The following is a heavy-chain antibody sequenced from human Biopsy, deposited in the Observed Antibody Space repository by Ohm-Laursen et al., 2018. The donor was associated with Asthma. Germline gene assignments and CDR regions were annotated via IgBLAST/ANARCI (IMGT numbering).Heavy chain of an antibody. CDR3: ARDVMEWYLPAFDF. CDR1: GFTFGNFW. Sequence: ETLSLTCAVSGFTFGNFWMSWARQTPGKGLEWVATLTGDGSQKFYVDSVTGRFTISRDNSKNSLFLQMSSLRAEDTAVYYCARDVMEWYLPAFDFWGQGTLVTVSS. CDR2: LTGDGSQK. D-gene: IGHD3-3*01. J-gene: IGHJ4*02. V-gene: IGHV3-7*01.